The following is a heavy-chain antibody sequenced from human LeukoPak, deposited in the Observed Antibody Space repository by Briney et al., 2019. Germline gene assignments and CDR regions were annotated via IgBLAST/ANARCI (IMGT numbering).Heavy chain of an antibody. CDR1: GFTFSSYG. V-gene: IGHV3-30*02. D-gene: IGHD6-13*01. CDR2: IRYDGSNK. Sequence: SGGSLRLSCAASGFTFSSYGMHWVRQAPGKGLEWVAFIRYDGSNKYYADSVKGRFTISRDNSKNTLYLQMNSLRAEDTAVYYCAKDRGGWEQLVPIDYWGQGTLVTVSS. J-gene: IGHJ4*02. CDR3: AKDRGGWEQLVPIDY.